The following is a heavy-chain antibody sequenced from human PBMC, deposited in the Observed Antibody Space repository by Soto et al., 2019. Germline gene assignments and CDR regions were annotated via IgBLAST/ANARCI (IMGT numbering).Heavy chain of an antibody. J-gene: IGHJ5*02. Sequence: LALTCDVYGGSFSRYYWNWIRQPPGKGLEWLGEINHSGSTNYNPSLESRVTISLDTSKTQFSLKLTSVTAADTAVYYCARGEGRLVGTWFDPWGQGTLVTVSS. D-gene: IGHD5-12*01. CDR2: INHSGST. CDR3: ARGEGRLVGTWFDP. V-gene: IGHV4-34*01. CDR1: GGSFSRYY.